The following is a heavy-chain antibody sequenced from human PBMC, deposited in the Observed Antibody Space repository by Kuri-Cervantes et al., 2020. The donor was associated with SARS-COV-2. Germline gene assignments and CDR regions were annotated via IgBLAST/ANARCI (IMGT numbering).Heavy chain of an antibody. CDR1: GFSLSTSGMC. Sequence: SGPTLVKPTQTLTLTCTFSGFSLSTSGMCVSWIRQPPGKALEWLARIDWDDDKYYSTSLKTRLTISKDTSKNQVVLTMTNMDPVDTATYHCAHRTGGYSGSYFDYWGQGTLVTVSS. D-gene: IGHD1-26*01. J-gene: IGHJ4*02. V-gene: IGHV2-70*12. CDR2: IDWDDDK. CDR3: AHRTGGYSGSYFDY.